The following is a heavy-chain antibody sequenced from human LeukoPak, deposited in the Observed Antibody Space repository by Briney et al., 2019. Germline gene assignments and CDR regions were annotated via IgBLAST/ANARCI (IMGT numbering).Heavy chain of an antibody. V-gene: IGHV3-48*03. CDR3: AKDKVWFGELFSDY. J-gene: IGHJ4*02. CDR2: ISGSGSSI. D-gene: IGHD3-10*01. Sequence: GGSLRLSCAASGFTFSGYEMNWVRQAPGKGLEWVSFISGSGSSIYYTDSVKGRFTVSRDNSKNTLYLQMNSLRAEDTAVYYCAKDKVWFGELFSDYWGQGTLVTVSS. CDR1: GFTFSGYE.